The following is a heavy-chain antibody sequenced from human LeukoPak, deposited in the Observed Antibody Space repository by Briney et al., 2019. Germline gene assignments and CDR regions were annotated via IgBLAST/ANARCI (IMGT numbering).Heavy chain of an antibody. CDR1: GGSISSRSYY. D-gene: IGHD6-13*01. Sequence: SETLSLTCTVSGGSISSRSYYWGWLRQPPGKGLEWIGSIYYSGSTYYNPSLKSRVAISVDTSKKQFSLKLSSVTAADTAVYYCARGDEGSSWYFDYWGQGTLVTVSS. J-gene: IGHJ4*02. CDR3: ARGDEGSSWYFDY. V-gene: IGHV4-39*07. CDR2: IYYSGST.